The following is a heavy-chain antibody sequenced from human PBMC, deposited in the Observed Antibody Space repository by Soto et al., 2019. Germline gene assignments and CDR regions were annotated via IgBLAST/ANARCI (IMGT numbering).Heavy chain of an antibody. V-gene: IGHV4-31*03. CDR2: IYYSGST. CDR1: GCSLSSGVYY. J-gene: IGHJ5*02. Sequence: SETLSLTCTFSGCSLSSGVYYLSWIRQHPGKGLEWIGYIYYSGSTYYNPSLKSRVTISVDTSKNQFSLKLSSVTAADTAVYYCARAVTMVRGVTHPPWFDPWGQGTLVTVSS. D-gene: IGHD3-10*01. CDR3: ARAVTMVRGVTHPPWFDP.